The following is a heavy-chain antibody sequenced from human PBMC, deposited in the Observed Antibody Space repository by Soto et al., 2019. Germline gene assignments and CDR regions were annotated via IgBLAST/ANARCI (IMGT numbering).Heavy chain of an antibody. CDR1: GFTFGSYG. D-gene: IGHD1-26*01. Sequence: GGSLRLSCAASGFTFGSYGMTWVRQAPGKGLECVSGITAATGTTYYADSAKGRFTISRDLSTNTLFLQMNSLRAADSAVYYCAKAKGRSNFYYSGLDVWGQGTTVTVSS. CDR3: AKAKGRSNFYYSGLDV. V-gene: IGHV3-23*01. J-gene: IGHJ6*02. CDR2: ITAATGTT.